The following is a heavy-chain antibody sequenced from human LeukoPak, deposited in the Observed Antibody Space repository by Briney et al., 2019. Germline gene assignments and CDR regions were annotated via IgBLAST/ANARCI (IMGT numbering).Heavy chain of an antibody. J-gene: IGHJ4*02. CDR2: INTDGSST. V-gene: IGHV3-74*01. Sequence: QPGGSLRLSCAASGFTFSNYWMHWVRQAPGKGLVWVSRINTDGSSTNYADSVKGRFTISRDNAKNSVYLQMNSLRVEDTAVYYCARRPFGADYWGQGTLVTVSS. D-gene: IGHD3-10*01. CDR1: GFTFSNYW. CDR3: ARRPFGADY.